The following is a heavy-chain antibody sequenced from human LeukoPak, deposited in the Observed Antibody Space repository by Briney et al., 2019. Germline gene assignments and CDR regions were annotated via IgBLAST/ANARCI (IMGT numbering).Heavy chain of an antibody. J-gene: IGHJ4*02. CDR2: ILNDGSDQ. CDR3: AKDFRWGQDN. D-gene: IGHD7-27*01. CDR1: GFSFSDNG. Sequence: AGSLTLSCAASGFSFSDNGMHWFRQAPGKGPEWLTYILNDGSDQYYADSVKGRFTISRDNSKNTVYLQLNSLRIEDMAMYYCAKDFRWGQDNWGQGTLITVSS. V-gene: IGHV3-30*02.